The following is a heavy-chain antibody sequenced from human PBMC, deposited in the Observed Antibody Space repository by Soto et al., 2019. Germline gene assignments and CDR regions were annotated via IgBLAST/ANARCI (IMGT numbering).Heavy chain of an antibody. D-gene: IGHD3-10*01. CDR2: IIPVFGTT. V-gene: IGHV1-69*06. Sequence: QVQLVQSGAEVKKPGSSVRVSCKASGGTLNSYTISWGRQAPGQGLEWMGGIIPVFGTTDYAQKFQGRATITADTSTGPAYLALFSLRYEDTAIYYCPISNSCGRGDCWGQGNRVTVSS. J-gene: IGHJ4*02. CDR1: GGTLNSYT. CDR3: PISNSCGRGDC.